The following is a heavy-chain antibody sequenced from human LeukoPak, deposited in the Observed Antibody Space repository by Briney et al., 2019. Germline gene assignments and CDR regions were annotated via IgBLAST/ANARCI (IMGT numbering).Heavy chain of an antibody. CDR1: GYIFTSYA. CDR2: INAGKGNR. Sequence: ASVKVSCKASGYIFTSYAIHWVRQAPGQRLEWMGWINAGKGNREYSQKFQGRVTITVDTSASTAYMELSSLRSEDTAVYYCARDTESDFDYWGQGTLVTVSS. J-gene: IGHJ4*02. V-gene: IGHV1-3*01. CDR3: ARDTESDFDY.